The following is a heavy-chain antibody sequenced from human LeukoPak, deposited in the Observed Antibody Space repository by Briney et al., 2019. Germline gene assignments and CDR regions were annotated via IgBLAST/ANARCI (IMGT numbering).Heavy chain of an antibody. V-gene: IGHV3-48*02. J-gene: IGHJ3*02. Sequence: GGSLRLSCAASGFTFNSYSMNWVRQAPGKGLEWIAYLSSTSSTIYYADSVKGRFTISRDNVKNSLYLQTNSLRDEDTAMYYCAKTYSGDVFDIWGQGTLVTVSS. CDR2: LSSTSSTI. CDR3: AKTYSGDVFDI. D-gene: IGHD6-19*01. CDR1: GFTFNSYS.